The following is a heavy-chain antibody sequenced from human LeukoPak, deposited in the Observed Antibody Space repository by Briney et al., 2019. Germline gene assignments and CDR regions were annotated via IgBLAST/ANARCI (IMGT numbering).Heavy chain of an antibody. D-gene: IGHD4-17*01. CDR3: ATGSYGDYFFDF. Sequence: PGGSLRLSCAASGFTFSSFGMHWVRQAPGKGLEWVSYISSSGTTIYYADSVRGRFTISRDNAKNSLYLQMNSLRADDTAVYYCATGSYGDYFFDFWGQGTLVTVSS. J-gene: IGHJ4*02. CDR2: ISSSGTTI. V-gene: IGHV3-48*04. CDR1: GFTFSSFG.